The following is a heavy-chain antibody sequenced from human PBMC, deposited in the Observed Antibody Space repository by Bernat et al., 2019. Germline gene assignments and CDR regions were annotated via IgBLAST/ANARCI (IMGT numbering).Heavy chain of an antibody. CDR3: ATGVGVGATVYYFDY. V-gene: IGHV1-24*01. J-gene: IGHJ4*02. CDR2: FDPEDGET. Sequence: QVQLVQSGAEVKKPGSSVKVSCKVSGYTLTELSMHWVRQAPGKGLEWMGGFDPEDGETIYAQKFQGRVTMTEDTPTDTAYMELCSLRSEDTAVYYCATGVGVGATVYYFDYWGQGTLVTVSS. D-gene: IGHD1-26*01. CDR1: GYTLTELS.